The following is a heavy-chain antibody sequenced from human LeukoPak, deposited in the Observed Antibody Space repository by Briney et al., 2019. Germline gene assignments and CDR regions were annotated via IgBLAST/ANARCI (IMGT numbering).Heavy chain of an antibody. J-gene: IGHJ2*01. CDR2: ISSSSSTI. CDR1: GFTFSSYS. D-gene: IGHD1-1*01. CDR3: AKPETGDTHWYFDL. V-gene: IGHV3-48*01. Sequence: GGSLRLSCAASGFTFSSYSMNWVRQAPGKGLEWVSYISSSSSTIYYADSVKGRFTISRDNAKNSLYLQMNSLGAEDTAVYYCAKPETGDTHWYFDLWGRGTLVTVSS.